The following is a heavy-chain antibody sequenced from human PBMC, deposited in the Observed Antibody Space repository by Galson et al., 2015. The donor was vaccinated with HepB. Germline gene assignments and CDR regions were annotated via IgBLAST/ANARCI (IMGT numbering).Heavy chain of an antibody. D-gene: IGHD6-19*01. CDR3: TRGRGWCDY. V-gene: IGHV5-10-1*01. CDR1: GYTFTKNW. Sequence: QSGAEVKKPGESLRISCKASGYTFTKNWITWVRQVPGKGLEWMGRINPSDSEIHYSPSFQGHVTFSGDQSTTTVYLQWSGLKATDTATYYCTRGRGWCDYWGQGTLVTVSS. CDR2: INPSDSEI. J-gene: IGHJ4*02.